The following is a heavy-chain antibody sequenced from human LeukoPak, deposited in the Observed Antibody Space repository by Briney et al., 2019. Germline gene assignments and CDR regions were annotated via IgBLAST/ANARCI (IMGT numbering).Heavy chain of an antibody. J-gene: IGHJ4*02. D-gene: IGHD1-26*01. CDR2: ISYDGSNK. V-gene: IGHV3-30*03. Sequence: PGGSLRLSCAASGFTFSSYSMNWVRQAPGKGLEWVAVISYDGSNKYYADSVEGRFTISRDNSKNTLYLQMNCLRPEDTAVYYCARDVSGSYSFDNWGQGSLVTVSS. CDR1: GFTFSSYS. CDR3: ARDVSGSYSFDN.